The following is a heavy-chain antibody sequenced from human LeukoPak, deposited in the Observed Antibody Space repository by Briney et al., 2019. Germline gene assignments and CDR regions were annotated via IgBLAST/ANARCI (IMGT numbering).Heavy chain of an antibody. Sequence: GGSLRLSCAASGFTFDDYAMHWVRQAPGKGLEWVSGISWNSGSIGYADSVKGRFTISRDNSKNTLYLQMSSLRADDTAVYYCVRGTGYWGQGTLVTVSS. CDR3: VRGTGY. J-gene: IGHJ4*02. CDR2: ISWNSGSI. CDR1: GFTFDDYA. V-gene: IGHV3-9*01.